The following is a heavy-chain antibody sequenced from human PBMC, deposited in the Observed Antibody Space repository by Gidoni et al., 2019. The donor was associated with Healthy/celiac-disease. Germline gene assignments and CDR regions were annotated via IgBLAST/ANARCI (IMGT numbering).Heavy chain of an antibody. CDR1: GGSISSYY. D-gene: IGHD6-13*01. CDR2: IYYSGSP. V-gene: IGHV4-59*01. CDR3: AREGVAAAGTPNWFDP. Sequence: QVQLQESGPGLVKPSETLSLTCTVSGGSISSYYWSWIRQPPGKGLEWIGYIYYSGSPNYNPSLKSRVTISVDTSKNQFSLKLSSVTAADTAVYYCAREGVAAAGTPNWFDPWGQGTLVTVSS. J-gene: IGHJ5*02.